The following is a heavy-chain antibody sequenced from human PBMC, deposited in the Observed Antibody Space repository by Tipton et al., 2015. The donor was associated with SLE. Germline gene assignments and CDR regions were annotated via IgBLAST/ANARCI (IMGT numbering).Heavy chain of an antibody. Sequence: GLVKPSETLSLTCSVSGGSINNNNYNWGWIRQPPGKGLEWVASISSSGSTYYNPSLNSRVVISLDTDQFSLEGRSVTAADTAVYFCAASRAKTLGNWFDPWGQGTLVTVSS. J-gene: IGHJ5*02. D-gene: IGHD7-27*01. CDR3: AASRAKTLGNWFDP. CDR2: ISSSGST. CDR1: GGSINNNNYN. V-gene: IGHV4-39*01.